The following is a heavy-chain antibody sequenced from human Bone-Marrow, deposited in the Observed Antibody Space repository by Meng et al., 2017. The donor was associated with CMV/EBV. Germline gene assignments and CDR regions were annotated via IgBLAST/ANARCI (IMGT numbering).Heavy chain of an antibody. CDR1: GYTFTGYY. CDR2: ISAYNGNT. CDR3: ARDRFDP. Sequence: SVKVSCKASGYTFTGYYMHWGGPAPGQGLEWMGWISAYNGNTNSAQKLQGRVTMNTDRSTSTAYMELRSLRSDDTAVNYCARDRFDPWGQGTLVTISS. V-gene: IGHV1-18*04. J-gene: IGHJ5*02.